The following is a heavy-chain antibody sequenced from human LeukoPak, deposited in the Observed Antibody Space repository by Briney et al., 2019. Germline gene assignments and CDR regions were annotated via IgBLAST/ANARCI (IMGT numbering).Heavy chain of an antibody. CDR3: ARDLSTAMVAYYFDY. D-gene: IGHD5-18*01. Sequence: ASVKVSCKASGYTFTSYGISWVRQATGQGLEWMGWISAYNGNTNYAQKLQGRVTMTTDTSTSTAYMELRSLRSDDAAVYYCARDLSTAMVAYYFDYWGQGTLVTVSS. J-gene: IGHJ4*02. CDR2: ISAYNGNT. V-gene: IGHV1-18*01. CDR1: GYTFTSYG.